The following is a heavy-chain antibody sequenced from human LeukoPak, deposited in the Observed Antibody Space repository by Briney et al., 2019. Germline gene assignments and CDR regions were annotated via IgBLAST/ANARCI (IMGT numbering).Heavy chain of an antibody. CDR3: ARRGVTRMYYYDSSGYWHWYFDL. J-gene: IGHJ2*01. V-gene: IGHV1-18*01. CDR1: GYTFTSYG. D-gene: IGHD3-22*01. CDR2: ISAYNGNT. Sequence: ASVKVSCKASGYTFTSYGISWVRQAPGQGLEWMGWISAYNGNTNYAQKLQGRVTMTTDTSTSTAYMELRSLRSDDTAVYYCARRGVTRMYYYDSSGYWHWYFDLWGQGTLVTVSS.